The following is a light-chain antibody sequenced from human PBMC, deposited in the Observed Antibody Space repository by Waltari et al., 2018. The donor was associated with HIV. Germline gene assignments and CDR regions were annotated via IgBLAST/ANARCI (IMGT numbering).Light chain of an antibody. Sequence: QSALTQPASVSGSPGQSITISCTGTISDIGSYNLVSWYQQYPGSAPKLIIYEVSKRPSGVSDRFSGSKSGNRASLTVAGLKVEDEADYYCCSYAGGRVFVLFGGGTRLTV. J-gene: IGLJ2*01. CDR2: EVS. V-gene: IGLV2-23*02. CDR3: CSYAGGRVFVL. CDR1: ISDIGSYNL.